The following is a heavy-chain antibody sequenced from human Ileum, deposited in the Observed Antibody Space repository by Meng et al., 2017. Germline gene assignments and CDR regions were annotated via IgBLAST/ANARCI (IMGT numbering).Heavy chain of an antibody. J-gene: IGHJ5*02. CDR1: GFSFGDYA. CDR3: SSKRFGELLT. Sequence: GESLKISCTASGFSFGDYAMMWFRQAPGKGLEWVGYIRSYANGEAREYAASVKGRFIISRDDSKSIAYLQMNSLKPEDTAVYYWSSKRFGELLTWGQGTLVTVSS. V-gene: IGHV3-49*03. D-gene: IGHD3-10*01. CDR2: IRSYANGEAR.